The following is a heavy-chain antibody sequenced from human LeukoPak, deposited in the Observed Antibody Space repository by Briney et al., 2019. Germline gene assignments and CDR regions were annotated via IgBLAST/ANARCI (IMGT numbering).Heavy chain of an antibody. CDR3: AKVRSIAARPTDNYYYYYYMDV. J-gene: IGHJ6*03. Sequence: GGSLRLSCAASGFNVSSTYMSWVRQAPGKGLEWVSIIYSAGSTYYADSVKVRFTISRDNSKNTLYLQMNSLRAEDTAVYYCAKVRSIAARPTDNYYYYYYMDVWGKGTTVTVSS. V-gene: IGHV3-53*01. CDR2: IYSAGST. CDR1: GFNVSSTY. D-gene: IGHD6-6*01.